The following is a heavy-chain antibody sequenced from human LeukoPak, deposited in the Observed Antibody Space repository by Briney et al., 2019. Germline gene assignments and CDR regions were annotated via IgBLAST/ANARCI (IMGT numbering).Heavy chain of an antibody. CDR2: IIPILGIA. CDR3: ARDGSLEWELLHNWFDP. D-gene: IGHD1-26*01. V-gene: IGHV1-69*04. J-gene: IGHJ5*02. CDR1: GGTFSSYA. Sequence: GASVKVSCKASGGTFSSYAISWVRQAPGQGLEWMGRIIPILGIANYAQKFQGRVTITADESTSTAYMELSSLRSEDTAVYYCARDGSLEWELLHNWFDPWGQGTLVTVSS.